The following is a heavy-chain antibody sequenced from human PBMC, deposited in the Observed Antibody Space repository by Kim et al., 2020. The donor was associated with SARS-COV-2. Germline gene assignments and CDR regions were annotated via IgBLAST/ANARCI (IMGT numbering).Heavy chain of an antibody. D-gene: IGHD6-13*01. CDR2: IYYSGST. CDR1: GGSISNYY. Sequence: SETLSLTCTVSGGSISNYYWSWIRQPPGKGLEWIGYIYYSGSTNYNPSLKSRVTISLDTSKNQFSLKLTSVTAADTAVYFCAREDHSSRWHTIDYWGQGTPVTVSS. V-gene: IGHV4-59*01. CDR3: AREDHSSRWHTIDY. J-gene: IGHJ4*02.